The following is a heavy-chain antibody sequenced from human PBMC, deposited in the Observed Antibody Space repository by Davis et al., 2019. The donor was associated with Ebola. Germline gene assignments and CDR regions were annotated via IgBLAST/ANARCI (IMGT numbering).Heavy chain of an antibody. CDR2: ISGDSNSI. D-gene: IGHD2-15*01. CDR3: AHCTAATCYSVGYTMDV. J-gene: IGHJ6*02. V-gene: IGHV3-21*06. Sequence: PGGSLRLSCTASGFTFSLYSMNWVRQAPGKGLEWVSVISGDSNSIGYADSVKGRFIISRDNAKNSLYLQMNSLRAEDTAVYFCAHCTAATCYSVGYTMDVWGQGTTVTVSS. CDR1: GFTFSLYS.